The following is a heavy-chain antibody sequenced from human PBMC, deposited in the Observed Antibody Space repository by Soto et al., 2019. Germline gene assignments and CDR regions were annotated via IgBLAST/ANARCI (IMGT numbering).Heavy chain of an antibody. J-gene: IGHJ3*01. CDR3: ARDQLYYNDISGRPLNAFDV. Sequence: PGGSLRLSCAASGFTFSGSDFHWVRQPPGKGLEWLAVISIDGKTTFYADSVKGRITISRDNAKNSLYLQMNSLRAEDTAVYYCARDQLYYNDISGRPLNAFDVWGQGTMVTVSS. CDR1: GFTFSGSD. CDR2: ISIDGKTT. D-gene: IGHD3-22*01. V-gene: IGHV3-30*04.